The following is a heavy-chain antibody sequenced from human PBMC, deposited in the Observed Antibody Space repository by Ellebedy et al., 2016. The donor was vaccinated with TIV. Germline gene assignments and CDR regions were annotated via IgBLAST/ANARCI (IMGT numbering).Heavy chain of an antibody. V-gene: IGHV3-23*01. J-gene: IGHJ4*02. Sequence: GESLKISCAAPGFTFSSYAMSWVRQAPGKGLEWVSVISGSSVSTYYADSVKGRFTIPRDNSKNTLYLQMNSLRAEDTAVYYCAKDGSLRYFDWFGDYWGQGTLVTVSS. D-gene: IGHD3-9*01. CDR1: GFTFSSYA. CDR3: AKDGSLRYFDWFGDY. CDR2: ISGSSVST.